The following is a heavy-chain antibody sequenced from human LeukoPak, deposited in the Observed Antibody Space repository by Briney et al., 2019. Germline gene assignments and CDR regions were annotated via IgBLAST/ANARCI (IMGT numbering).Heavy chain of an antibody. CDR3: ARDRKFYSGSYPVHYYYGMDV. CDR1: GYTFTSYA. D-gene: IGHD1-26*01. Sequence: ASVKVSCKASGYTFTSYAMHWVRQAPRQRLEWMGWINAGNGNTKYSQKFQGRVTITRDTSASTAYTELSSLRSEDTAVYYCARDRKFYSGSYPVHYYYGMDVWGQGTTVTVSS. J-gene: IGHJ6*02. V-gene: IGHV1-3*01. CDR2: INAGNGNT.